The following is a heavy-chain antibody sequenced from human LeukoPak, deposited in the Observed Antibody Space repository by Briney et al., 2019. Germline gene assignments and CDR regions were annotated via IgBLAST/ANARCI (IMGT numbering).Heavy chain of an antibody. CDR2: IIPIFGTA. J-gene: IGHJ4*02. Sequence: SVKVSCKASGGTFSSYAISWVRQAPGQGLEWMGGIIPIFGTANYAQKFQGRVTITADESTSTAYMELSSLRSEDTAVYCCASRRTSSSYYFDYWGQGTLVTVSS. CDR1: GGTFSSYA. CDR3: ASRRTSSSYYFDY. D-gene: IGHD2-2*01. V-gene: IGHV1-69*13.